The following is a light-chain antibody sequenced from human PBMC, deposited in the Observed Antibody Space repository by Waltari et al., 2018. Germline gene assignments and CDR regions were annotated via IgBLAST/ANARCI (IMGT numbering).Light chain of an antibody. CDR1: NIGTKN. V-gene: IGLV3-9*01. CDR2: RDS. J-gene: IGLJ2*01. CDR3: QVWDSTTAGV. Sequence: SYELTQPLSVSVALGQTAKITCRGNNIGTKNVHWYQQKPGQAPIRVISRDSNRPSGIPERFSGSNSGNTATLTISRAQAGEEADYYCQVWDSTTAGVVGGGTKLTVL.